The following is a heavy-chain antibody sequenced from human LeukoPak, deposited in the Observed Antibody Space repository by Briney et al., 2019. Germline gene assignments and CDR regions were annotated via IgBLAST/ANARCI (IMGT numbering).Heavy chain of an antibody. J-gene: IGHJ4*02. Sequence: SETLSLTRAVFGGSFSGYHWTWIRQSPGKGLEWIGQINHSGSANYNRSLKSRVTITIESSKNQFSLELSSVTAADSAMYFCARGKYDSSDYSGGWYYFDYWGQGTLVTVSS. D-gene: IGHD3-22*01. V-gene: IGHV4-34*01. CDR2: INHSGSA. CDR1: GGSFSGYH. CDR3: ARGKYDSSDYSGGWYYFDY.